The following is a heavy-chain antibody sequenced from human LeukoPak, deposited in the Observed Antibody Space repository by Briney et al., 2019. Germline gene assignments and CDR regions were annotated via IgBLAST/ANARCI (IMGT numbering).Heavy chain of an antibody. J-gene: IGHJ1*01. CDR3: AVYFDISGSYSPYAEYFHH. CDR2: ISGSTGSR. V-gene: IGHV3-23*01. Sequence: PGGSLRLSCAASGFTFSSYAMSWVRQAQGRGLEWVSSISGSTGSRYSADSVKGRFAISRDNSKNTLYLQMTSLRAEDTAVYYCAVYFDISGSYSPYAEYFHHWGQGTLVIVSS. D-gene: IGHD3-22*01. CDR1: GFTFSSYA.